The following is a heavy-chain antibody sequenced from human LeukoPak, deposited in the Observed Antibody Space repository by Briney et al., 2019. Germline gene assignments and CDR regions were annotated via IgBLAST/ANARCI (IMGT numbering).Heavy chain of an antibody. V-gene: IGHV3-13*01. Sequence: PGGSLRLSCAASGFTFSSYDMHWVRQATGKGLEWVSAMGTAGDTYYPGSVKGRFTISRENAKNSLYLQMNSLRAGDTAVYYCARGGRGYYVDAFDIWGQGTMVTVSS. D-gene: IGHD3-22*01. CDR1: GFTFSSYD. CDR3: ARGGRGYYVDAFDI. J-gene: IGHJ3*02. CDR2: MGTAGDT.